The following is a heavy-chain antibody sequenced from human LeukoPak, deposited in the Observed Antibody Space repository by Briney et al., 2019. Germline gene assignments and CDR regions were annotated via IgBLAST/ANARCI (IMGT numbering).Heavy chain of an antibody. D-gene: IGHD3-3*01. Sequence: ASVKVSCKGSGYTFTGYYMHWVRQAPGQGLEWMGWINPNSGGTNYALKFQGRVTMTRDTSISTAYMELSRLRSDDTAVYYCARVEGITIFGVVIYNWFDPWGQGTLVTVSS. CDR2: INPNSGGT. V-gene: IGHV1-2*02. CDR1: GYTFTGYY. J-gene: IGHJ5*02. CDR3: ARVEGITIFGVVIYNWFDP.